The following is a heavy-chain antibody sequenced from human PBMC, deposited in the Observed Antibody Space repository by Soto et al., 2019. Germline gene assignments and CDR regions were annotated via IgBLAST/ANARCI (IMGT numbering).Heavy chain of an antibody. D-gene: IGHD3-22*01. CDR2: IKPDGSQK. Sequence: GGSLRLSCAASGFTFSRYWMSWVRQAPGNALEWVANIKPDGSQKWYVDSVKGRFTISRDNAKSSLSLQMDSLRAEDTAVYYCARGDYYDISGPFSDAFDIWGQGTMVTVSS. CDR3: ARGDYYDISGPFSDAFDI. J-gene: IGHJ3*02. CDR1: GFTFSRYW. V-gene: IGHV3-7*04.